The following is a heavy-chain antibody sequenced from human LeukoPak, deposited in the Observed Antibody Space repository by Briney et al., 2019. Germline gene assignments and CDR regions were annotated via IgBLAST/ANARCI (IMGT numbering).Heavy chain of an antibody. Sequence: PSETLSLTCTVSGGSISSYYWSWTRQPAGKGLEWIGRIYTSGSTNYNPSLKSRVTMSVDTSKNQFSLKLSSVTAADTAVYYCARDLGYGDYVRWFDPWGQGTLVTVSS. CDR3: ARDLGYGDYVRWFDP. J-gene: IGHJ5*02. CDR2: IYTSGST. V-gene: IGHV4-4*07. D-gene: IGHD4-17*01. CDR1: GGSISSYY.